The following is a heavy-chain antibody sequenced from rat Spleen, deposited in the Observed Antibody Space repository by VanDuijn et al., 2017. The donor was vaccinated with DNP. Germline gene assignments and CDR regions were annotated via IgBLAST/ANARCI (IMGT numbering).Heavy chain of an antibody. J-gene: IGHJ3*01. CDR3: ARSGGSRVWFAS. V-gene: IGHV1-43*01. CDR1: GYTLTSYY. Sequence: QVQLQQSGAELARPGSSVKISCKASGYTLTSYYIGWIKQTTGQGLDYIGYIYTGSGGTNYNEKFKGKATLTVDKSSSTAFMQLSSLTPDDSAVYYCARSGGSRVWFASWGQGTLVAVSS. D-gene: IGHD1-4*01. CDR2: IYTGSGGT.